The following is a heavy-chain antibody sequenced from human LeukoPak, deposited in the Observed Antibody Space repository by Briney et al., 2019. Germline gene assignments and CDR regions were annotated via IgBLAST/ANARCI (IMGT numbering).Heavy chain of an antibody. J-gene: IGHJ5*02. D-gene: IGHD4-17*01. Sequence: PSETLSLTCTVSGGSISSYYCSWIRQPAGKGLEWIGRIYTSGSTNYTPSLKSRVTMSVDTSKNQFSLKLSSVTAADTAVYYCARDQGYTVKNWFDPWGQGTLVTVSS. CDR2: IYTSGST. V-gene: IGHV4-4*07. CDR1: GGSISSYY. CDR3: ARDQGYTVKNWFDP.